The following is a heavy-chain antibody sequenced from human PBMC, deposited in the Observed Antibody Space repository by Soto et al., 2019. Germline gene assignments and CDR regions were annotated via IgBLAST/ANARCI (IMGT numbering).Heavy chain of an antibody. CDR3: EREPGYRLGAFDI. J-gene: IGHJ3*02. V-gene: IGHV4-31*03. Sequence: QVQLQESGPGLVKPSQTLSLTCTVSGDTISSGGYYWAWIRQHPEKGLEWIGYIYYSGSTSYNPSFESRVSISVDTSKTHFSQNLNSVTAADTAVYYCEREPGYRLGAFDIWGQGTLVTVSS. CDR2: IYYSGST. D-gene: IGHD5-12*01. CDR1: GDTISSGGYY.